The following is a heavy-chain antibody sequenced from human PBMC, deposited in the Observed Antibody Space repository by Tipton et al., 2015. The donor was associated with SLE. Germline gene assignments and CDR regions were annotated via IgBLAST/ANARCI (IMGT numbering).Heavy chain of an antibody. D-gene: IGHD1-26*01. CDR2: IYYSGST. Sequence: TLSLTCTVSGGSISSHYWSWIRQPPGKGLEWIGYIYYSGSTNYNPSLKSRVTISVDTSKNQFSLKLSSVTAADTAVYYCARSQSGYWGQETLVTVSS. V-gene: IGHV4-59*11. CDR3: ARSQSGY. CDR1: GGSISSHY. J-gene: IGHJ4*02.